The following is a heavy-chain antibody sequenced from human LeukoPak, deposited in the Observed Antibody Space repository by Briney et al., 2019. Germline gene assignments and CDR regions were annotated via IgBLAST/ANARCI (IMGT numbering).Heavy chain of an antibody. CDR2: IIPIFGTA. CDR3: ARAPFQIVYSPYYYGMDV. J-gene: IGHJ6*02. CDR1: GGTFSSYA. Sequence: ASVKVSCKASGGTFSSYAISWVRQAPGQGLEWMGGIIPIFGTANYAQKFQGRVTITADESTSTAYMELSSLRSEDTAVYYCARAPFQIVYSPYYYGMDVWGQGTTVTVSS. V-gene: IGHV1-69*13. D-gene: IGHD5/OR15-5a*01.